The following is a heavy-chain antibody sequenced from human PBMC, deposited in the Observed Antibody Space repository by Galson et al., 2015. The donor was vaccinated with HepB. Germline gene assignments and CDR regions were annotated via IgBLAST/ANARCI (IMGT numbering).Heavy chain of an antibody. D-gene: IGHD3-22*01. CDR2: ISGSGGST. J-gene: IGHJ4*02. V-gene: IGHV3-23*01. CDR1: GFTFSSYA. Sequence: SLRLSCAASGFTFSSYAMSWVRQAQGKGLEWVSAISGSGGSTYYADSVKGRFAMSRDNSKNTLYLQMNSLRAEDTAVYYCAKGYYDSSGYYYFDYWCQGTLFTVSS. CDR3: AKGYYDSSGYYYFDY.